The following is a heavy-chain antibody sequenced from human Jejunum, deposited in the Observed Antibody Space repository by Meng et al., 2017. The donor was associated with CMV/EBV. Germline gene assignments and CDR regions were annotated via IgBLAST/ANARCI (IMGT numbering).Heavy chain of an antibody. CDR2: ISWNSGSV. D-gene: IGHD1-7*01. CDR3: AKAPSGGWNYFFYFDN. V-gene: IGHV3-9*01. Sequence: NFHENAMPWVRQVPGKGLEWVSGISWNSGSVGYADSVKGRFTISRDNAKNSLYLQMNSLRADDTALYYCAKAPSGGWNYFFYFDNWGQGTQVTVSS. J-gene: IGHJ4*02. CDR1: NFHENA.